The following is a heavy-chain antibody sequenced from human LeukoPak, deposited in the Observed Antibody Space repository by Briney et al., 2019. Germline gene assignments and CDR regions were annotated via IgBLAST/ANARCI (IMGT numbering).Heavy chain of an antibody. CDR1: GYTFTGFY. CDR2: INPNSGGT. D-gene: IGHD3-9*01. Sequence: GASVKVSCKASGYTFTGFYMHWVRQAPGQGLEWMGWINPNSGGTTYAQKFQGRVTMTRDTSISTAYMELSRLRSDDTAVYYCARVGIRNFFDWAFFDFWGQGTLVTVFS. CDR3: ARVGIRNFFDWAFFDF. V-gene: IGHV1-2*02. J-gene: IGHJ4*02.